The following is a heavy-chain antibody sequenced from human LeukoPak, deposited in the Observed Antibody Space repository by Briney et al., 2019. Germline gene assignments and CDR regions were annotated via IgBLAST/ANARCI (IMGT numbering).Heavy chain of an antibody. J-gene: IGHJ4*02. V-gene: IGHV4-59*01. CDR3: ARDGWELPFNY. CDR2: IYYSGST. D-gene: IGHD1-26*01. Sequence: PSETLSLTCAVYGGSFSGYYWSWIRQPPGKGLEWIGYIYYSGSTNYNPSLKSRVTISVDTSKNQFSLKLSSVTAADTAVYYCARDGWELPFNYWGQGTLVTVSS. CDR1: GGSFSGYY.